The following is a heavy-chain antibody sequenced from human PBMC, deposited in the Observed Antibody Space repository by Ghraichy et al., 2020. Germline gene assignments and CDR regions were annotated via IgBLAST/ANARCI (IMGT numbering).Heavy chain of an antibody. CDR2: INHSGST. V-gene: IGHV4-34*01. CDR1: GGSFSGYY. Sequence: SETLSLTCAVYGGSFSGYYWSWIRQPPGKGLEWIGEINHSGSTNYNPSLKSRVTISVDTSKNQFSLKLSSVTAADTAVYYCARGRTVHYDFWSGYYSGSDWFDPWGQGTLVTVSS. D-gene: IGHD3-3*01. J-gene: IGHJ5*02. CDR3: ARGRTVHYDFWSGYYSGSDWFDP.